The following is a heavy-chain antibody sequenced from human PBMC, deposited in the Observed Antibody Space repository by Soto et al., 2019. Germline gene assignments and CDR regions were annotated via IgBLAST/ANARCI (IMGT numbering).Heavy chain of an antibody. Sequence: SETLSLTCAVSGCSISSGGYSWSWIRLPPGKGLEWIGYIYHSGSTYYNPSLKSRVTISVDRSKNQFSLKLSSVTAADTAVYYCANSHAGAHITAAVHWGQGTLVTVSS. CDR3: ANSHAGAHITAAVH. CDR1: GCSISSGGYS. D-gene: IGHD6-13*01. V-gene: IGHV4-30-2*01. J-gene: IGHJ4*02. CDR2: IYHSGST.